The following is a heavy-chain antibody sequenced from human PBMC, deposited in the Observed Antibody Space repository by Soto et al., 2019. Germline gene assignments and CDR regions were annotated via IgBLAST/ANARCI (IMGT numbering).Heavy chain of an antibody. CDR2: ISSSGSTI. CDR1: GFTFSDYY. Sequence: PGGSLRLSCAASGFTFSDYYMSWIRQAPGKGLEWVSYISSSGSTIYYADSVKGRFTISRDNAKNSLYLQMNSLRAEDTAVYYCARDTNWLTHYFDYWGQGTLVTVSS. D-gene: IGHD1-1*01. J-gene: IGHJ4*02. V-gene: IGHV3-11*01. CDR3: ARDTNWLTHYFDY.